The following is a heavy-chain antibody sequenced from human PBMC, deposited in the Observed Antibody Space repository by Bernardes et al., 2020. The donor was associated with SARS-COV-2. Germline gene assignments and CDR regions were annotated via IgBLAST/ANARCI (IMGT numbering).Heavy chain of an antibody. CDR1: GGSISSYY. CDR2: IYYSGST. V-gene: IGHV4-59*08. CDR3: ARHFNDYPDYNWSDP. J-gene: IGHJ5*02. D-gene: IGHD4-17*01. Sequence: SETLYLTCTVSGGSISSYYWSWIRKPPGKGLEWIGYIYYSGSTNYNPSLKSRVTISVDTSKNQFSLKLSSVTAADTAVYYCARHFNDYPDYNWSDPWGQGTLVTVSS.